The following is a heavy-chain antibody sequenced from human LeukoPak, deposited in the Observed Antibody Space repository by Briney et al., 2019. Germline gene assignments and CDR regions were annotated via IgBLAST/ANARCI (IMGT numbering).Heavy chain of an antibody. CDR1: RFTFSTYW. CDR3: VREQEAAGNWFFDL. CDR2: IHKDRTPT. J-gene: IGHJ2*01. Sequence: PGGPLRLSCAASRFTFSTYWMHWVPQAPGKGLVWLTRIHKDRTPTDYADPVRRRFTIPRDNDKNTLHLRMNALGAEETAVYYCVREQEAAGNWFFDLGGRGTLVTVSS. D-gene: IGHD6-13*01. V-gene: IGHV3-74*01.